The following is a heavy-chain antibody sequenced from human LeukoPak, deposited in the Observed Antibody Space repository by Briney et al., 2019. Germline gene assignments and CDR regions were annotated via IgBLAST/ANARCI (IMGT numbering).Heavy chain of an antibody. Sequence: SETLSLTCTVSGGSISSYYWSWIRQPPGKGLEWIGYIYYSGSTNYNPSLKSRVTISIDTSKNQFPLKLSSVTAADTAVYYCARLGYCSSSSCYRGPIEYWGQGTLVTVSS. CDR3: ARLGYCSSSSCYRGPIEY. CDR2: IYYSGST. CDR1: GGSISSYY. V-gene: IGHV4-59*08. J-gene: IGHJ4*02. D-gene: IGHD2-2*02.